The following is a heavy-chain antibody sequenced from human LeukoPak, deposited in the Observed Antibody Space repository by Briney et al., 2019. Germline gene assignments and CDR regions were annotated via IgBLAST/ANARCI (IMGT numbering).Heavy chain of an antibody. V-gene: IGHV4-38-2*01. D-gene: IGHD1-1*01. CDR1: GYSISSGYY. J-gene: IGHJ4*02. CDR3: AMAYNWNDGDY. CDR2: IYHSGST. Sequence: SETLSLTCAVSGYSISSGYYWGWIRQPPGKGLEWIGSIYHSGSTYYNPSLKSRVTISVDTSKNQSSLKLSSVTAADTAVYYCAMAYNWNDGDYWGQGTLVTVSS.